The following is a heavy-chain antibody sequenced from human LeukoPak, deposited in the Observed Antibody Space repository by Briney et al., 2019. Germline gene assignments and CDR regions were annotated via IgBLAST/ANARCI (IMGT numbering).Heavy chain of an antibody. D-gene: IGHD2-2*02. CDR2: ISGSGGST. V-gene: IGHV3-23*01. Sequence: GGSLRLSCAASGLTFSSYAMSWVRQAPGKGLEWVSVISGSGGSTYYADSVRGRFTISRDNSKNTLYLQMNSLRGVDTAVYYCAKPYCSSTSCYNYYYMDVWGKGTTVTVSS. CDR3: AKPYCSSTSCYNYYYMDV. CDR1: GLTFSSYA. J-gene: IGHJ6*03.